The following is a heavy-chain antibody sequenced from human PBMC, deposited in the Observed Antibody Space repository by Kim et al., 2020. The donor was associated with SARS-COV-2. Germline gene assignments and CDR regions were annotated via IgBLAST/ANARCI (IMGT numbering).Heavy chain of an antibody. J-gene: IGHJ6*02. V-gene: IGHV3-11*04. CDR3: ARDYGYCSSTSCYPYYYYDYGMDV. Sequence: GGSLRLSCAASGFTFSDYYMSWIRQAPGKGLEWVSYISSSGSTIYYADSVKGRFTISRDNAKNSLYLQMNSLRAEDTAVYYCARDYGYCSSTSCYPYYYYDYGMDVWGQGTTVTVSS. D-gene: IGHD2-2*01. CDR2: ISSSGSTI. CDR1: GFTFSDYY.